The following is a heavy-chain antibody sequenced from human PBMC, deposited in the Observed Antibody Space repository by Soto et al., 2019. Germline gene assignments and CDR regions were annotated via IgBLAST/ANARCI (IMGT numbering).Heavy chain of an antibody. V-gene: IGHV1-69*13. Sequence: ASVKVSCKASGGTFSSYAISCVRQAPGQGLEWMGGIIPIFGTANYAQKFQGRVTITADESTSTAYMELSSLRSEDTAVYYCAREGGYHFDYWGQGTLVTVSS. CDR2: IIPIFGTA. D-gene: IGHD5-12*01. CDR3: AREGGYHFDY. CDR1: GGTFSSYA. J-gene: IGHJ4*02.